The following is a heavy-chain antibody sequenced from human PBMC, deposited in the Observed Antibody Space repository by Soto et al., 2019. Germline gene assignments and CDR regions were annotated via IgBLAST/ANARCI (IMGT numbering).Heavy chain of an antibody. V-gene: IGHV4-4*02. CDR3: ATLPPRIVVTVLPIPT. D-gene: IGHD2-21*01. CDR2: VYHSGST. J-gene: IGHJ5*02. Sequence: QVYLHQSGPGLVKPSGTLSLTCAVSGDSISSTHWWTWVRQTPGKGLEWIGEVYHSGSTSYNPSLKSLVTISVDKSNNQFSLKLTSVTAADTAVYYCATLPPRIVVTVLPIPTWGQGTLVSFSS. CDR1: GDSISSTHW.